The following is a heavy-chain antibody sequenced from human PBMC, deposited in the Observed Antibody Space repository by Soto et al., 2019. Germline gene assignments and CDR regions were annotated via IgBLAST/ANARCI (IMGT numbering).Heavy chain of an antibody. V-gene: IGHV1-18*01. J-gene: IGHJ4*02. CDR2: ISAHNGNT. Sequence: QVQLVQYGAEVKKPGASVKVSCKASGYTFTSYGISWGRQAPGQGLEWMGWISAHNGNTKYEQKLKGRVTMTTDTSTSTAYMELRSLRSDDTAVYYCARDLGGFPDYWGQGTLVTVSS. D-gene: IGHD5-12*01. CDR1: GYTFTSYG. CDR3: ARDLGGFPDY.